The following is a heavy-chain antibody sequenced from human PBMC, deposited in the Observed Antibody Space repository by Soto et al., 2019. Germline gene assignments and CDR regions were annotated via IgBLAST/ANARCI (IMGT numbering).Heavy chain of an antibody. CDR2: IYNSGSS. V-gene: IGHV4-31*03. J-gene: IGHJ6*02. D-gene: IGHD3-10*01. CDR1: GDSISRNGFF. CDR3: ARGTMLRGPGYYYAMDV. Sequence: SETLSLTCTVSGDSISRNGFFWTWIRQHPGKGLEWIGYIYNSGSSYYNPSLKSRVIISVDTSKNHFSLNLTAVTAADTAVYYCARGTMLRGPGYYYAMDVWGQGTTVTVSS.